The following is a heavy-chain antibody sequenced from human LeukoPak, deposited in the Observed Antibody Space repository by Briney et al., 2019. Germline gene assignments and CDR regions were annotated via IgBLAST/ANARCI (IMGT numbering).Heavy chain of an antibody. Sequence: SETLSLTCTVSGGSISSYYWSWIRQPPGKGLEWIGYIYYSGSTNYNPSLKSRVTISVDTSKNQFSLKLSSVTAADTAVYYCARDLWGSASFDIWGQGTMVTVSS. CDR2: IYYSGST. V-gene: IGHV4-59*01. CDR3: ARDLWGSASFDI. J-gene: IGHJ3*02. CDR1: GGSISSYY. D-gene: IGHD3-10*01.